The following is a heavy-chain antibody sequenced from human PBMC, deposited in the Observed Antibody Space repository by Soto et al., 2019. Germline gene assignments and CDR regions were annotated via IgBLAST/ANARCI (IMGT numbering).Heavy chain of an antibody. V-gene: IGHV4-59*08. Sequence: SETLSLTCTVSGGSISSYYWSWIRQPPGKGLEWIGYIYYSGSTNYNPSLKSRVTISVDTSESQFSLKLKYVTAADTAVYYCSRLRKSNGYDLYDYWGQGTLVTVSS. J-gene: IGHJ4*02. CDR3: SRLRKSNGYDLYDY. CDR2: IYYSGST. D-gene: IGHD3-3*01. CDR1: GGSISSYY.